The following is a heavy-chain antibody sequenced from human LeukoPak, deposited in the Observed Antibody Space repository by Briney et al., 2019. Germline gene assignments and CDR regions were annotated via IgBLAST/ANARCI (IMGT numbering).Heavy chain of an antibody. CDR3: AKDHRDRGSSFDY. CDR2: INAGGST. Sequence: PGGSLRLSCAASGFTFSSYIMNWVRQAPGKGLEWVSAINAGGSTFHTDSVRGRFTVSRDNSKNTLYLQMNSLRVEDTAVYYCAKDHRDRGSSFDYWGQGTLVTVSS. V-gene: IGHV3-23*01. D-gene: IGHD1-14*01. J-gene: IGHJ4*02. CDR1: GFTFSSYI.